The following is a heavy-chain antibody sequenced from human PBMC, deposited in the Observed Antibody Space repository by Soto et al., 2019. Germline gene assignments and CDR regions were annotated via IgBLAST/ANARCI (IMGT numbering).Heavy chain of an antibody. D-gene: IGHD1-1*01. CDR2: IYHSGST. J-gene: IGHJ4*02. Sequence: SETLSLTCAVSGGSISSGGYFWSWIRQPPGKGLEWIGYIYHSGSTYYNPSLKSRVTISVDRSKNQFSLKLSSVTAADTAVYYCARASGTMIGYWGQGTLVTVSS. V-gene: IGHV4-30-2*01. CDR3: ARASGTMIGY. CDR1: GGSISSGGYF.